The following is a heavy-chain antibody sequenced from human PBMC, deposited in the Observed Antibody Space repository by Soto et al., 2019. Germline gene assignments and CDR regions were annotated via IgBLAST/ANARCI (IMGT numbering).Heavy chain of an antibody. D-gene: IGHD1-26*01. CDR3: ARLGIGWEFPFDY. V-gene: IGHV4-61*08. J-gene: IGHJ4*02. Sequence: QVQLQESGPGLVKPSETLSLTCIVSGGSVSNDAYYWSWIRQPPGKGLEWIGYIYHSGSTYDNPILKTRVTSSADTSANQFSLKVSSVNAADTAVYDCARLGIGWEFPFDYWGQGTLVNVSS. CDR2: IYHSGST. CDR1: GGSVSNDAYY.